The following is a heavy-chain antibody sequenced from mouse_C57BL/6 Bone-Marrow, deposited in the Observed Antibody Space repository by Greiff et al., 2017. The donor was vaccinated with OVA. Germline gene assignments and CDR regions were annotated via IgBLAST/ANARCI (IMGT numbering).Heavy chain of an antibody. V-gene: IGHV5-6*01. CDR3: ARHGGGSSDY. J-gene: IGHJ2*01. Sequence: EVKLMESGGDLVKPGGSLKLSCAASGFTFSSYGMSWVRQTPDKRLEWVATISSGGSYTYYPDSVKGRFTISRGNAKNTLYLQMSSLKSEDTAMYYCARHGGGSSDYWGQGTTLTVSS. CDR1: GFTFSSYG. D-gene: IGHD1-1*01. CDR2: ISSGGSYT.